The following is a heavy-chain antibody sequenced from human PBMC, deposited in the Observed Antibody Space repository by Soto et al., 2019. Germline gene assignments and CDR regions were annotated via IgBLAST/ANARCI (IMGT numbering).Heavy chain of an antibody. CDR1: GFTFSTYT. D-gene: IGHD1-26*01. CDR3: AREDGVVGSSSAFDH. Sequence: GGSLRLSCVFSGFTFSTYTMNWVRRAPGKGLEWVSSINGRSNYVYYADSVKGRFTISRDNAKNSLYLQMNRLRAEDTAIYYCAREDGVVGSSSAFDHWGLGTLVTAPQ. V-gene: IGHV3-21*01. CDR2: INGRSNYV. J-gene: IGHJ4*02.